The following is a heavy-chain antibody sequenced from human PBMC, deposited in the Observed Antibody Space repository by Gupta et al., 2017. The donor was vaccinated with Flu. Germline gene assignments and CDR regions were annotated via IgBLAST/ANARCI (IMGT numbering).Heavy chain of an antibody. CDR1: GFTFSSYA. CDR2: ISGSGGST. D-gene: IGHD3-22*01. V-gene: IGHV3-23*01. CDR3: AKGVGGDYYDSSGYYRH. J-gene: IGHJ4*02. Sequence: EVQLLESGGGLVQPGGSLRLSCAASGFTFSSYAMSWVRQAPGKGLEWVSAISGSGGSTYYADSVKGRFTISRDNSKNTLYLQMNSLRAEDTAVYYCAKGVGGDYYDSSGYYRHWGQGTLVTVSS.